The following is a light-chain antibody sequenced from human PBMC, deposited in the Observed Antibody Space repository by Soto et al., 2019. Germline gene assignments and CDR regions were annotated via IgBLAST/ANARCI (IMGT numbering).Light chain of an antibody. CDR3: QKYNGAPFT. J-gene: IGKJ3*01. V-gene: IGKV1-27*01. CDR1: QAIANY. CDR2: AAS. Sequence: DIQMTQSPSSLSASVGDRVTITCRASQAIANYLAWYQQKPGKVPKLLIYAASTLEPGVPSRFSGSEFGTEFTLSISSLQPEDFATYFCQKYNGAPFTFGPGTKVDIK.